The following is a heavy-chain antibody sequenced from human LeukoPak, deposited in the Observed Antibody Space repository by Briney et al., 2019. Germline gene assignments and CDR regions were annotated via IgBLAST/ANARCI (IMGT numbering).Heavy chain of an antibody. D-gene: IGHD3-3*01. V-gene: IGHV1-2*06. Sequence: ASVKVSCKASGYTFTGYYMHWVRQAPGQGLEWMGRINPNSGGTSYAQKFQGRVTMTRDTSISTAYMELSRLRSDDTAVYYCARDGTTYYDFWSGTSGYYYYYMDVWGKGTTVTVSS. CDR2: INPNSGGT. CDR1: GYTFTGYY. J-gene: IGHJ6*03. CDR3: ARDGTTYYDFWSGTSGYYYYYMDV.